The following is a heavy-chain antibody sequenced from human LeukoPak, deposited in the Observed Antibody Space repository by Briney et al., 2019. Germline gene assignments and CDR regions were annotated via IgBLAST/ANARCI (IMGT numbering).Heavy chain of an antibody. Sequence: GGSLRLSCAASGFAFSSQAMGWVRQAPGKGLEWVSVISDSGSITYYADSVKGRFTISRDNSKNTLFLQMNSLRADDTAVYYCAKGRFLEWLASFDYWGQGTLVTVSS. D-gene: IGHD3-3*01. CDR2: ISDSGSIT. J-gene: IGHJ4*02. V-gene: IGHV3-23*01. CDR3: AKGRFLEWLASFDY. CDR1: GFAFSSQA.